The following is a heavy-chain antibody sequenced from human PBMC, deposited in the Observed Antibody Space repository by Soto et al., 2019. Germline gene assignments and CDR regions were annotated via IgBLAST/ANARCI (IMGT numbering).Heavy chain of an antibody. CDR1: GYSFTSYW. J-gene: IGHJ6*02. V-gene: IGHV5-10-1*01. CDR2: IDPSDSYT. Sequence: PGESLKISCKGSGYSFTSYWISWVRQMPGKGLEWVGRIDPSDSYTNYSPSFQGHVTISADKSISTAYLQWSSLKASDTAMYYCARHYAAAAGTEDYYNSVDLWGPGTTVTVSS. D-gene: IGHD6-13*01. CDR3: ARHYAAAAGTEDYYNSVDL.